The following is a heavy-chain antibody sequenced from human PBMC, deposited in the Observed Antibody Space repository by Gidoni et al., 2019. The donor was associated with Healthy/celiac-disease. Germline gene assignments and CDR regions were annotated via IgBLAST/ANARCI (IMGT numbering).Heavy chain of an antibody. Sequence: EVQLVESGGVVVQPGGSLRLSCAASGFTFDDYTMHWFRQAPGKGLEWVSLISWDGGSTYYADSVKGRFTISRDNSKNSLYLQMNSLRTEDTALYYCAKGEQTRSLGYWGQGTLVTVSS. CDR1: GFTFDDYT. V-gene: IGHV3-43*01. J-gene: IGHJ4*02. D-gene: IGHD6-13*01. CDR2: ISWDGGST. CDR3: AKGEQTRSLGY.